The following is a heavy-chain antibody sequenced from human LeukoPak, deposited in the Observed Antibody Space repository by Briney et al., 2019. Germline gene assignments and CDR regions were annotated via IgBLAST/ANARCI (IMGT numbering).Heavy chain of an antibody. CDR1: GGTFSSYA. Sequence: GASVKVSCKAAGGTFSSYAISWVRQAPGQGVEWMGRIIPILGIANYAQKFQGRVTITADKSTSIDYMDLSSVKSEDTSVYSCARGGGRYLDDDFDIWGQGTMVTVS. V-gene: IGHV1-69*04. D-gene: IGHD1-26*01. J-gene: IGHJ3*02. CDR2: IIPILGIA. CDR3: ARGGGRYLDDDFDI.